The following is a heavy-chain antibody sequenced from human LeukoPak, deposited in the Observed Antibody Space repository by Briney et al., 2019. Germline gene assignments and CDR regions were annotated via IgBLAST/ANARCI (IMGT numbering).Heavy chain of an antibody. CDR1: GFTFSSYA. CDR3: ARGSRQQLYSNWFDP. J-gene: IGHJ5*02. Sequence: GGSLRLSCAASGFTFSSYAMHWVRQAPGKGLEWVAVISYDGSNKYYADPVKGRFTISRDNSKNTLYLQMNSLRAEDTAVYYCARGSRQQLYSNWFDPWGQGTLVTVSS. CDR2: ISYDGSNK. D-gene: IGHD6-13*01. V-gene: IGHV3-30-3*01.